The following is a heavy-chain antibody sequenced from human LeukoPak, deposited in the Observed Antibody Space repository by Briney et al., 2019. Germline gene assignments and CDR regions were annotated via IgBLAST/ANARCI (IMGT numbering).Heavy chain of an antibody. D-gene: IGHD2-15*01. CDR1: GGSISSSSYY. J-gene: IGHJ6*02. CDR3: AREGCSGGSCYSTYWYYGMDV. Sequence: SETLSLTCTVSGGSISSSSYYWGWLRQPPGKGLEWIGSIYYSGSTYYNPSLKSRVTISVDTSKNQFSLKLSSVPAADTAVYYCAREGCSGGSCYSTYWYYGMDVWGQGTTVTVSS. CDR2: IYYSGST. V-gene: IGHV4-39*07.